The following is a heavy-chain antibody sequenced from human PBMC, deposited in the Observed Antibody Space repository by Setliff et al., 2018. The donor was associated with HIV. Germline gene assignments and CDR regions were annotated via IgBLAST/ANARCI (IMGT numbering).Heavy chain of an antibody. CDR2: IYHSGST. J-gene: IGHJ4*02. CDR1: GGSISSNW. V-gene: IGHV4-4*02. Sequence: SETLSLTCAVSGGSISSNWWSWVRQSPGKGLEWIGEIYHSGSTLYNPSLQSRVTISVDKSKSQFSLKLNSVTAADTAVYYCGGNGYYSIDYWGQGTLVTVSS. CDR3: GGNGYYSIDY. D-gene: IGHD3-22*01.